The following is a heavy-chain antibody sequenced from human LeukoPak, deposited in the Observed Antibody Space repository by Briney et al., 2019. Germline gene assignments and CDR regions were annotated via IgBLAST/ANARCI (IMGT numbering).Heavy chain of an antibody. CDR2: IRSRGGTI. J-gene: IGHJ4*02. CDR3: ARDFGRWFLDY. V-gene: IGHV3-48*04. Sequence: GGSLRLSCAASKFTFSSYWMNWVRQAPGKGLEWVSYIRSRGGTIYYADSVKGRFTISRDNAKNSLYLQMNSLRAEDTAVYYCARDFGRWFLDYWGQGTLVTVSS. D-gene: IGHD4-23*01. CDR1: KFTFSSYW.